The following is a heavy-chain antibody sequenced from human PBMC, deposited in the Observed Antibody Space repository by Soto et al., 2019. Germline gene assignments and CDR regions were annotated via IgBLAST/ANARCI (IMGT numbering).Heavy chain of an antibody. Sequence: GGSLRLSCTASGFTFSSYAMHWVRQAPGKGLEWVAIISYDGSNEYYADSVKGRFTISRDNSKNTLYLQMSSLRADDTAVYYCARASSATYYSVMDSCGKGTTVTGSS. D-gene: IGHD3-22*01. V-gene: IGHV3-30-3*01. J-gene: IGHJ6*04. CDR3: ARASSATYYSVMDS. CDR2: ISYDGSNE. CDR1: GFTFSSYA.